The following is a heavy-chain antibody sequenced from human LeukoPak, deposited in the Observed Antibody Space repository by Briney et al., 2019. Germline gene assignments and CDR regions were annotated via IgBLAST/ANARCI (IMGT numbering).Heavy chain of an antibody. CDR3: ARDRSELELSMEFDY. CDR1: GYTFTSYA. D-gene: IGHD1-7*01. V-gene: IGHV1-3*01. CDR2: INAGNGNT. J-gene: IGHJ4*02. Sequence: ASVKVSCKASGYTFTSYAMHWVRQAPGQRLEWMGWINAGNGNTKYSQKFQGRVTITRDTSASTAYMELSSLRSEDTAVHYCARDRSELELSMEFDYWGQGTLVTVSS.